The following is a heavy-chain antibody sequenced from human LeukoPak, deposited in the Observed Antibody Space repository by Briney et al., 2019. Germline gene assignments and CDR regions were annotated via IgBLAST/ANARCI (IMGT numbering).Heavy chain of an antibody. Sequence: GGSLRLSCAASGFTFNTYAMHWVRQAPGKGLEWVSVMWYDGSDIYYTDSVKGRFTISRDNSKNTLYLQMNSLRAEDTAVYYCARDQSPKWGSGERYFDYWGQGTLVTVSS. J-gene: IGHJ4*02. CDR1: GFTFNTYA. CDR2: MWYDGSDI. CDR3: ARDQSPKWGSGERYFDY. D-gene: IGHD7-27*01. V-gene: IGHV3-33*01.